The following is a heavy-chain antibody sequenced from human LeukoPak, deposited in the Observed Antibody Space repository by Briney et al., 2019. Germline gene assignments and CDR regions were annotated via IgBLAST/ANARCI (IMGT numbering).Heavy chain of an antibody. V-gene: IGHV3-74*01. CDR3: ARYRSGWSFDY. Sequence: GGSLRLSCAASGFTFTSYWMLWVRQAPGKGLVWVSRINGDGSGTSYADSVKGRFTISRDNAKNTLYLKMNRLRAEDTAVYYCARYRSGWSFDYWGQGTLVTVSS. CDR2: INGDGSGT. D-gene: IGHD2-15*01. J-gene: IGHJ4*02. CDR1: GFTFTSYW.